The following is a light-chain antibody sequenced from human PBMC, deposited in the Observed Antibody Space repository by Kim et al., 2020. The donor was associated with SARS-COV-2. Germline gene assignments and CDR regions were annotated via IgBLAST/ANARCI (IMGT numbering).Light chain of an antibody. Sequence: DIQLTQSPSTVSASVGDRVTITCRASQSISGWLAWYQQKPGKAPKLLIYAASSVESGVPSRFSGSGSGTDFTLTISSLQPDDSATYYCQQPNTFPLTFGEGTKLDIK. CDR3: QQPNTFPLT. CDR1: QSISGW. V-gene: IGKV1-12*01. CDR2: AAS. J-gene: IGKJ4*01.